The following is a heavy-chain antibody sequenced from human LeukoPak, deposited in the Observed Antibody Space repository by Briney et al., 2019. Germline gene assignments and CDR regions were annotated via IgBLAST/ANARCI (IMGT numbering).Heavy chain of an antibody. J-gene: IGHJ5*02. CDR2: INHSGST. CDR3: ARVVPVTTGYNWFDL. Sequence: PSETLSLTCSVSGYAISSGYFWGWIRQPPGKGLEWIGEINHSGSTNYNPSLKSRVTISVDTSKNQFSLKLSSVTAADTAVYYCARVVPVTTGYNWFDLWGQGTLVTVSS. D-gene: IGHD4-17*01. V-gene: IGHV4-38-2*02. CDR1: GYAISSGYF.